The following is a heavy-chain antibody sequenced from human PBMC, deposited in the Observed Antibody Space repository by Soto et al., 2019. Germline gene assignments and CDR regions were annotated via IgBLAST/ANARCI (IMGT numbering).Heavy chain of an antibody. J-gene: IGHJ6*02. CDR2: ISYDGSNK. D-gene: IGHD3-10*01. V-gene: IGHV3-30*18. CDR3: AKDRGYGSGPYYYGMDV. Sequence: QVQLVESGGGVVQPGRSLRLSCAASGFTFSNYGMHWVRQAPGKGLEWVAVISYDGSNKYYADSVKGRFTISRDNSKNXXYLQMNSLRVEDTAVYYCAKDRGYGSGPYYYGMDVWGQGTTVTVSS. CDR1: GFTFSNYG.